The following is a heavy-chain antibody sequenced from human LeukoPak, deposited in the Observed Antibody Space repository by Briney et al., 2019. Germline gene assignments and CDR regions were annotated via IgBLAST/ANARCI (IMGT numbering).Heavy chain of an antibody. CDR2: ISPYNGNT. Sequence: ASVKVSCKASVYTFTSYGITGVRQAPGQGLEWMGWISPYNGNTNYAQKLQGRATMTTDTSTSTAYVGLRSLRADDTAVYYCARVIVETGANYSDPWGQGTLVTVSS. V-gene: IGHV1-18*04. J-gene: IGHJ5*02. CDR3: ARVIVETGANYSDP. CDR1: VYTFTSYG. D-gene: IGHD3-22*01.